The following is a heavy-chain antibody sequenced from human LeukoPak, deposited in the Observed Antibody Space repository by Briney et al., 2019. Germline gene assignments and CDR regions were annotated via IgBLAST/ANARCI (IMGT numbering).Heavy chain of an antibody. J-gene: IGHJ2*01. CDR1: GGSISNYY. CDR3: ARWRDYYDSSGYSYWYFDL. CDR2: IHYSGST. V-gene: IGHV4-59*01. D-gene: IGHD3-22*01. Sequence: SETLSLTCTVSGGSISNYYWNWIRQPPGKGLEWIGHIHYSGSTNYNSSLKSRVSISVHTPKNQFSLKLSSVTGADTAMYYCARWRDYYDSSGYSYWYFDLWGRGTLVTVSA.